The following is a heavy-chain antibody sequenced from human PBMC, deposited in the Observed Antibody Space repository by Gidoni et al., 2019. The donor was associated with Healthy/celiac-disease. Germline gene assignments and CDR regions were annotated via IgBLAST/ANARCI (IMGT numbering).Heavy chain of an antibody. CDR1: GFTFSSYG. CDR3: AKDHTYYYGSGYFDY. V-gene: IGHV3-30*18. J-gene: IGHJ4*02. Sequence: QVQLVESGGGVVQPGRSLRLSCAASGFTFSSYGMHWVRQAPGKGLEWVAVISYDGSNKYYADSVKGRFTISRDNSKNTLYLQMNSLRAEDTAVYYCAKDHTYYYGSGYFDYWGQGTLVTVSS. D-gene: IGHD3-10*01. CDR2: ISYDGSNK.